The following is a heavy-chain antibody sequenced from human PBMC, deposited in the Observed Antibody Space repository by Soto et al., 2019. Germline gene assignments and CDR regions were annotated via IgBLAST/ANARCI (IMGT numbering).Heavy chain of an antibody. Sequence: SCAASGFTFSGYYMHWVRQAPGKGLEWVAVISYDGSTEYYADSVKGRFTISIDNSANRLFLQMNSLRPEDTDVYYCTKDDGYNDSTYYHYFGMDVWGQGTTVTV. D-gene: IGHD5-12*01. CDR2: ISYDGSTE. J-gene: IGHJ6*02. CDR3: TKDDGYNDSTYYHYFGMDV. V-gene: IGHV3-30*18. CDR1: GFTFSGYY.